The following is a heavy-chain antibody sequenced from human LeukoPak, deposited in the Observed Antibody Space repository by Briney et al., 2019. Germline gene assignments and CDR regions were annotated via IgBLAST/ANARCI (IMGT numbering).Heavy chain of an antibody. D-gene: IGHD5-12*01. CDR1: GFTFSSYA. J-gene: IGHJ4*02. CDR3: AKDQTDSGPSRRGYFDY. Sequence: GGSLRLSCAASGFTFSSYAMSWVRQAPGKGLEWVSAISGSGGSTYYADSVKGRFTISRDNSKNTPYLQINSLRAEDTAVYYCAKDQTDSGPSRRGYFDYWGQGTLVTVSS. CDR2: ISGSGGST. V-gene: IGHV3-23*01.